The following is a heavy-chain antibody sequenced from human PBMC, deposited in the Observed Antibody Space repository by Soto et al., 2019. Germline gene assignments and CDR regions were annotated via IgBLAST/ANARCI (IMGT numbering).Heavy chain of an antibody. CDR2: ISISGGTI. CDR1: GFTFSDYY. CDR3: AGERARVFDS. J-gene: IGHJ4*02. Sequence: QVQLVESGGGLVKPGGSLRLSCAASGFTFSDYYMSWIRQAPGKGLEWLSYISISGGTIYYADSVKGRFSISRDNAKTSLYLQLSSLRAEDTAVNFCAGERARVFDSWGQGTRVTVSS. V-gene: IGHV3-11*01.